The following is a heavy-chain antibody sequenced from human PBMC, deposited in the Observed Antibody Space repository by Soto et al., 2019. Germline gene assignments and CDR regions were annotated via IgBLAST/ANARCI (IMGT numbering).Heavy chain of an antibody. Sequence: SETLSLTCGFYVGSFRNYYWIWVRQPPGKGLEWIGEVNHSGEATYNPSLQSRVSISLDTSNNHFSLKMTPVTAADTAIYFCAQAERFKRSWFDPWGQGTQVNVSS. CDR1: VGSFRNYY. CDR3: AQAERFKRSWFDP. D-gene: IGHD3-10*01. V-gene: IGHV4-34*01. CDR2: VNHSGEA. J-gene: IGHJ5*02.